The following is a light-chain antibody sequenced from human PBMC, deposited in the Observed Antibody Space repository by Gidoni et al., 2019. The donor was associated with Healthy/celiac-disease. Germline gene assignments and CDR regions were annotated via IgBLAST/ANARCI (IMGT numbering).Light chain of an antibody. J-gene: IGKJ2*01. CDR1: QGISSA. V-gene: IGKV1-13*02. CDR3: QQFNSYPPYT. CDR2: DAS. Sequence: IQLTQSPSSLSASVGDRVTITCLASQGISSAVAWYQQKPGKAPKLLIYDASSLDSGVPSRFSGSGSGTDFTLTIRSLQPEDFATYYCQQFNSYPPYTFGQGTKLEIK.